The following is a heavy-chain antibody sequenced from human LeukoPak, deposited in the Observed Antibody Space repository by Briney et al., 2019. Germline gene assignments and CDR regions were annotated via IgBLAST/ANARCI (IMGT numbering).Heavy chain of an antibody. CDR1: GGSISSNTHY. CDR3: ARRADHFYYYMDV. D-gene: IGHD3-10*01. V-gene: IGHV4-39*07. CDR2: VHYTGST. Sequence: SETLSLTCNVSGGSISSNTHYWGWIRQPPGKGLEWIASVHYTGSTYYNPSLKSRVTIAVDTSKNQFSVRMTSVTAADTAVYYRARRADHFYYYMDVWGKGTTVTVSS. J-gene: IGHJ6*03.